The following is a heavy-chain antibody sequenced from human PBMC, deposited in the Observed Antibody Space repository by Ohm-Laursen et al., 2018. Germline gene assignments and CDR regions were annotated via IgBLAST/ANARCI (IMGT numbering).Heavy chain of an antibody. CDR3: ARDLVSYELYADSSSFP. V-gene: IGHV4-38-2*02. CDR1: GYSISSGYY. J-gene: IGHJ5*02. CDR2: IYHSGST. D-gene: IGHD6-13*01. Sequence: SDTLSLTCAVSGYSISSGYYWGWIRQPPGKGLEWIGSIYHSGSTYYNPSLKSRVTISVDTSKNQFSLKLSSVTAADTAVYYCARDLVSYELYADSSSFPWGQGTLVTVSS.